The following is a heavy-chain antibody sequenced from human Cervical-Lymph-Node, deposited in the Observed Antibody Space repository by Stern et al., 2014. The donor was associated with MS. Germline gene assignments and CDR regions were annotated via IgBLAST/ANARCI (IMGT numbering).Heavy chain of an antibody. CDR1: GFTFSSHS. Sequence: EVQLVESGGGLVKPGGSLRLSCAASGFTFSSHSMNWVRQAPGKGLEWVSSITSSSTYVFYADSGEGRFTISRDNAKNSLFLQMNGLRAEDTALYYCAREGSIAVPGTLDSWGQGTLITVSS. V-gene: IGHV3-21*06. D-gene: IGHD6-13*01. CDR2: ITSSSTYV. J-gene: IGHJ4*02. CDR3: AREGSIAVPGTLDS.